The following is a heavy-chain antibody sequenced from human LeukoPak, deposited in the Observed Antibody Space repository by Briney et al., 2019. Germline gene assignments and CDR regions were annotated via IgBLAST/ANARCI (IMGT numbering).Heavy chain of an antibody. Sequence: PSETLSLTCTVSGYSISSGYYWGWIRQPPGKGLEWIEEISEGGMTNYNPSLQSRATMSLDKSKSQFSLKLASVTAADTATYFCARVIPHGWRQNDFWGQGMLVTVSS. D-gene: IGHD3-3*01. CDR3: ARVIPHGWRQNDF. J-gene: IGHJ4*02. CDR2: ISEGGMT. V-gene: IGHV4-38-2*02. CDR1: GYSISSGYY.